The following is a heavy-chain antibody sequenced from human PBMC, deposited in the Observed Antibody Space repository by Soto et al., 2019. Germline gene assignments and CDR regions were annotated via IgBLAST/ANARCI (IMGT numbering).Heavy chain of an antibody. CDR1: GFTFSTYA. V-gene: IGHV3-23*01. CDR2: ISGGGGTT. J-gene: IGHJ5*02. D-gene: IGHD3-10*01. Sequence: PGGSLRLSCAASGFTFSTYAMNWVRQAPGKGLEWVSSISGGGGTTYYADSVKGRFTISRDNSKNTLYLQMNSLRAEDTAVYYCAKGPGYGSGSYYSSATFDPWGQGTLVTVSS. CDR3: AKGPGYGSGSYYSSATFDP.